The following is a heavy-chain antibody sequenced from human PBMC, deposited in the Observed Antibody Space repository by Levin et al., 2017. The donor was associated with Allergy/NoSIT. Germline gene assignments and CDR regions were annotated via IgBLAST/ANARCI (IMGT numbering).Heavy chain of an antibody. D-gene: IGHD3-10*01. J-gene: IGHJ4*02. Sequence: GGSLRLSCAASGFTFSSYAMHWVRQAPGKGLEWVAFISYDESIKYYADSVRGRFTISRDNSRNTLYFQMNSLRPEDTAVYYCTRDHYGSLDYWGQGTLVTVSS. CDR3: TRDHYGSLDY. CDR2: ISYDESIK. CDR1: GFTFSSYA. V-gene: IGHV3-30-3*01.